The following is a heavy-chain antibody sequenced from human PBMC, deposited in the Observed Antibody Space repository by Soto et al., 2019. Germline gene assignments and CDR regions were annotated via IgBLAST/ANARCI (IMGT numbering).Heavy chain of an antibody. D-gene: IGHD4-17*01. V-gene: IGHV4-39*07. CDR2: INYSGST. J-gene: IGHJ5*02. CDR3: SGDTVGGGWFDP. CDR1: GASIISSSYY. Sequence: PSETLSLTCTVSGASIISSSYYWGWIRQPPGKGLEWIGSINYSGSTYYNPSLKSRVTISVDTSKNQFSLKLSYVPDADTAVYYCSGDTVGGGWFDPWGQGTLVTVSS.